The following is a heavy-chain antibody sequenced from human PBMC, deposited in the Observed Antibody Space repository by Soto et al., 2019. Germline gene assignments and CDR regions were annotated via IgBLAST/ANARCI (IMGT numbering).Heavy chain of an antibody. CDR2: FIAMLGTP. D-gene: IGHD5-18*01. V-gene: IGHV1-69*01. CDR3: ARGAMANFDY. J-gene: IGHJ4*02. Sequence: QVQLVQSGAEVKKPGSSVKVSCKASGGTFGSQGIAWVRQAPGQGLEWMGGFIAMLGTPTYAKKVQGRATRRADESLTSSYLELRSLRSEDTGVYFCARGAMANFDYWGQGTVVTVSS. CDR1: GGTFGSQG.